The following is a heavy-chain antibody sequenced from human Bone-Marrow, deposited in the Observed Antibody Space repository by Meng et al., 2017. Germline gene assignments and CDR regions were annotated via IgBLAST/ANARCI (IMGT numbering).Heavy chain of an antibody. V-gene: IGHV4-34*01. Sequence: QVQPQQSGAGLLKPSETLSLTCVVSGGSFSDYYWSWIRQPPGKGLEWIGEIKHSGSTNYNPSLEGRATISVDTSQNNLSLRLSSVTAADSAVYYCARGPTTMAHDFDYWGQGTLVTVSS. CDR1: GGSFSDYY. CDR2: IKHSGST. D-gene: IGHD4-11*01. CDR3: ARGPTTMAHDFDY. J-gene: IGHJ4*02.